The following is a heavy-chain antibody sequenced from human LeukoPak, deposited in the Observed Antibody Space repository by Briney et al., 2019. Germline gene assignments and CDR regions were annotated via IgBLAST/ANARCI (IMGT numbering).Heavy chain of an antibody. J-gene: IGHJ6*03. V-gene: IGHV3-11*04. CDR2: ISNRDSDI. CDR1: GDTFSDYY. Sequence: GGSLRLSCAASGDTFSDYYMSWIRQAPGKGLQWVSNISNRDSDIQYADSVKGRFTISRDNAKNSLFLQMNSLRAEDTAVYYCARPRQGPHYYCSEGSYYYDYYMDFWGKGTTVTVSS. D-gene: IGHD3-10*01. CDR3: ARPRQGPHYYCSEGSYYYDYYMDF.